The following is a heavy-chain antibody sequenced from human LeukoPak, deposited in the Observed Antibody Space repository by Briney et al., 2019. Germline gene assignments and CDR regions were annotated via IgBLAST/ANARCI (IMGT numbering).Heavy chain of an antibody. CDR2: IHFDGSDK. Sequence: GGSLRLSCAASGFTFSNYGMHWVRQAPGKGLDWVACIHFDGSDKYYADSVKGRFTISRDNPKNTLYLQMNSLRVEDTAVYYCTKVTSGGWGQGTLVTVSS. D-gene: IGHD3-10*01. CDR1: GFTFSNYG. V-gene: IGHV3-30*02. CDR3: TKVTSGG. J-gene: IGHJ4*02.